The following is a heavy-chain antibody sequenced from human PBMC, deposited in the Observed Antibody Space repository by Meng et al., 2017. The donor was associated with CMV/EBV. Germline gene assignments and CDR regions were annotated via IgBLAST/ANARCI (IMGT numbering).Heavy chain of an antibody. CDR2: ISSSGSTI. V-gene: IGHV3-11*04. CDR1: GFTFSDYY. J-gene: IGHJ4*02. CDR3: ARAGGMYVGGSGIDYFAY. Sequence: GESLKISCAASGFTFSDYYMSWIRQAPGKGLEWVSYISSSGSTIYYADSVKGRFTISRDNAKNSLYLQMNSLRAEDTAVYYCARAGGMYVGGSGIDYFAYWGQGTLVTVSS. D-gene: IGHD3-10*01.